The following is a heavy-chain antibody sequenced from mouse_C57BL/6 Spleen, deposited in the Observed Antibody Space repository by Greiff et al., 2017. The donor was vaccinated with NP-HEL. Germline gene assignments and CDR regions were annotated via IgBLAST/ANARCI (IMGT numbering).Heavy chain of an antibody. CDR1: GYTFTDYE. CDR3: TRTPYAMDY. V-gene: IGHV1-15*01. Sequence: VKLMESGAELVRPGASVTLSCKASGYTFTDYEMHWVKQTPVHGLEWIGAIDPETGGTAYNQKFKGKAILTADKSSSTAYMELRSLTSEDSAVYYCTRTPYAMDYWGQGTSVTVSS. CDR2: IDPETGGT. J-gene: IGHJ4*01.